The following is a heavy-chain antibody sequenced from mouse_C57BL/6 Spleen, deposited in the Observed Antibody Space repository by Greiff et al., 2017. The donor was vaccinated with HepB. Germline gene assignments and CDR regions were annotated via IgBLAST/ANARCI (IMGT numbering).Heavy chain of an antibody. V-gene: IGHV1-66*01. CDR1: GYSFTSYY. Sequence: QVQLQQSGPELVKPGASVKISCKASGYSFTSYYIHWVKQRPGQGLEWIGWIYPGSGNTKYNEKFKGKATLTADTSSSTAYMQLSSLTSEDSAVYYCNYYGSSHFDYWGQGTTLTVSS. D-gene: IGHD1-1*01. J-gene: IGHJ2*01. CDR3: NYYGSSHFDY. CDR2: IYPGSGNT.